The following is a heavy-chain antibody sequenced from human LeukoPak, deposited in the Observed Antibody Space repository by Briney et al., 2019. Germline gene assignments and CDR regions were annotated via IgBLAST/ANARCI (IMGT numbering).Heavy chain of an antibody. V-gene: IGHV3-30*02. CDR2: IRYDGSNK. J-gene: IGHJ4*02. D-gene: IGHD2-2*01. Sequence: PGGSLRLSCAASGFTFSSYGMHWVRRAPGKGLESVAFIRYDGSNKYYADSVKGRFTISRDNSKNTLYLQMNSLRAEDTAVYYCAKVFGGGYCSSTSCYLDYWGQGTLVTVSS. CDR1: GFTFSSYG. CDR3: AKVFGGGYCSSTSCYLDY.